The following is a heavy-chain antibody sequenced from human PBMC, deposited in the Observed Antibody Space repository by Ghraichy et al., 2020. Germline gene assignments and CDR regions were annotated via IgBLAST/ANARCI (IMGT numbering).Heavy chain of an antibody. CDR2: INWNGGST. CDR3: ERVNYGDYGFDY. CDR1: GFTFEDYG. V-gene: IGHV3-20*04. Sequence: GGSLRLSCAASGFTFEDYGMSWVRQAPGKGLEWVSGINWNGGSTGYADSVKGRFTISRDNAKNSLYLQMNSLRAEDTALYYCERVNYGDYGFDYWGQGTLVTVSS. D-gene: IGHD4-17*01. J-gene: IGHJ4*02.